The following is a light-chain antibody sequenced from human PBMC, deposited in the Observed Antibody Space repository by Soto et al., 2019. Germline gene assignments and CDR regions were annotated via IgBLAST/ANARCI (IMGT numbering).Light chain of an antibody. J-gene: IGKJ2*01. Sequence: DMQMTQSPSSLSASVGDRVTITCRPSQTIDNYLNWYQHKPGKAPKLLIYGASTLQSGVSSRFTGSASGTDFTLTIDNLQAEDFATYYCQQTYTIPYTFGQGSKLEIK. CDR1: QTIDNY. CDR3: QQTYTIPYT. CDR2: GAS. V-gene: IGKV1-39*01.